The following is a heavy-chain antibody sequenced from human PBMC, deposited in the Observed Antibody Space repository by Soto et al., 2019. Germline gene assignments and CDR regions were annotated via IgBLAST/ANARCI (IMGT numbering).Heavy chain of an antibody. V-gene: IGHV3-48*02. CDR2: ISSSSSTI. CDR3: ARDGYGLDYYYGMDV. J-gene: IGHJ6*02. D-gene: IGHD6-13*01. CDR1: GFTFSSYS. Sequence: EVQLVESGGGLVQPEGSLRLSCAASGFTFSSYSMNWVRQAPGKGLEWVSYISSSSSTIYYADSVKGRFTISRDNAKNSLYLQMNSLRDEDTAVYYCARDGYGLDYYYGMDVWGQGTTVTVSS.